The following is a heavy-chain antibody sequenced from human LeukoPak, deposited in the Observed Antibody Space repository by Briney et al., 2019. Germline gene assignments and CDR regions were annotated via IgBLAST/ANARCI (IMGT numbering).Heavy chain of an antibody. Sequence: SETLSLTCAVSGYSISSGYYWGWIRQPPVKGLEWIGSIYHSGSTYYNPSLKSRVTISVDTSKNQFSLKLSSVTAADTAVYYCTIGPFRYYFDYWGQGTLVTVSS. CDR3: TIGPFRYYFDY. V-gene: IGHV4-38-2*01. J-gene: IGHJ4*02. CDR1: GYSISSGYY. CDR2: IYHSGST.